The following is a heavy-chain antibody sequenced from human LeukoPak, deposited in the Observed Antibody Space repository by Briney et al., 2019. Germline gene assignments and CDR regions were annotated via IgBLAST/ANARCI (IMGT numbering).Heavy chain of an antibody. CDR2: IYHSGST. J-gene: IGHJ3*02. CDR1: GGSISSGGYS. D-gene: IGHD3-10*01. CDR3: ARSGRGGHDAFDI. Sequence: SETLSLTCTVSGGSISSGGYSWSWIRQPPGKGLEWIGYIYHSGSTYYNPSLKSRVTISVDTSKNQFSLKLSSVTAADTAVYYCARSGRGGHDAFDIWGQGTMVTVSS. V-gene: IGHV4-30-2*05.